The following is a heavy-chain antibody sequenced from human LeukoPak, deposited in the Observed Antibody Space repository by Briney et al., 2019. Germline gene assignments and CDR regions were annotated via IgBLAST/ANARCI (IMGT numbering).Heavy chain of an antibody. CDR2: ILTSETT. CDR1: NGSISSDH. D-gene: IGHD3-10*01. V-gene: IGHV4-4*09. Sequence: SQTLSLTCTVSNGSISSDHWSWVRQPPGKGLEWIGYILTSETTNYNPSLKSRLTISVDTSKNQFTLKLSSVTAADTAVYYCARLRVSGTYLYYFDYWGQGTLATVSS. CDR3: ARLRVSGTYLYYFDY. J-gene: IGHJ4*02.